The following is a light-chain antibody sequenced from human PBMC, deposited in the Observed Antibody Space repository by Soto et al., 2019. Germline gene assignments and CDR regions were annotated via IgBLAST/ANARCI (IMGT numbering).Light chain of an antibody. CDR2: EVT. V-gene: IGLV2-23*02. CDR3: SSYADTTTFWVV. CDR1: SSDFGGYNV. J-gene: IGLJ2*01. Sequence: QSVLTQPASVSGSPGQSITISCTGTSSDFGGYNVVSWYQQHPGKAPKLIIYEVTKRPSGVSNRSSGSKSGNTASLTISGLQAEDEADYYCSSYADTTTFWVVFGGGTKLTVL.